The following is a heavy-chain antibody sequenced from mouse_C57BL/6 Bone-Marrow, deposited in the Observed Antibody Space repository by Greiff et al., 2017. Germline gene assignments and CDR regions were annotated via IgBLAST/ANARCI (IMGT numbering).Heavy chain of an antibody. CDR2: IDPEIGDT. D-gene: IGHD2-3*01. V-gene: IGHV14-4*01. CDR3: SSFDVNSFDF. J-gene: IGHJ2*01. CDR1: GFNIKDDY. Sequence: VQLKQSGAELVRPGASVKLSCTASGFNIKDDYIHWVKQRPEQGLEWIGWIDPEIGDTEYASKFQGKATITSDTSSNTAYLQLSSLTSEDTAVYYCSSFDVNSFDFWGQGTPLTVAS.